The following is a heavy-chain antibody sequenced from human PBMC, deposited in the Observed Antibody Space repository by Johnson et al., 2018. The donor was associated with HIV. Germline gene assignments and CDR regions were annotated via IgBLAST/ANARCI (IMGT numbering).Heavy chain of an antibody. CDR1: GFTVSSNY. CDR3: ARVSKYYDSIRGAFDI. D-gene: IGHD3-22*01. CDR2: IYSGGST. J-gene: IGHJ3*02. V-gene: IGHV3-66*01. Sequence: VQLVESGGGLVQPGGSLRLSCAASGFTVSSNYMSWVRQAPGKGLEWVSVIYSGGSTYYADSVKGRFTISRDNSKNTLYLQMNSLRAEDTAVYYCARVSKYYDSIRGAFDIWGQGTMVTVSS.